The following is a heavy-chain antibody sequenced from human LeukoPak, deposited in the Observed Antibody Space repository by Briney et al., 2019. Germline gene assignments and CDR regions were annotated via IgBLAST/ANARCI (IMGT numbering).Heavy chain of an antibody. J-gene: IGHJ4*02. CDR1: GFTFDDYG. CDR2: INWNGGST. CDR3: ARVSYHSGSYSAEYYFDY. V-gene: IGHV3-20*01. Sequence: GGSLRLSCAASGFTFDDYGMSWVRQAPGKGLEWVSGINWNGGSTGYADSVKGRFTISRDNAKNSLYLQMNSLRAEDTALYHCARVSYHSGSYSAEYYFDYWGQGTLVTVSS. D-gene: IGHD1-26*01.